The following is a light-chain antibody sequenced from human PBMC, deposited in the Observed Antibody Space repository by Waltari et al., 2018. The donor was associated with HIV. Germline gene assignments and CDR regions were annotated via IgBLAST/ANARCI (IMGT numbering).Light chain of an antibody. CDR1: LDIRRY. V-gene: IGKV1-9*01. Sequence: DIQLTQSPSYLSASVGDRLTITCRASLDIRRYLAWYQQKPGEAPRLLLYAASILQGGVPSRFSGSGSGTKFTLTISSLQPEDFATYYCEQVNSSPTFGGGTKVDI. CDR3: EQVNSSPT. CDR2: AAS. J-gene: IGKJ4*01.